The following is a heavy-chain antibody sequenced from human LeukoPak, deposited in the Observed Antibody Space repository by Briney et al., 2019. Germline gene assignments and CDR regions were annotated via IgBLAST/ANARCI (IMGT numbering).Heavy chain of an antibody. J-gene: IGHJ4*02. D-gene: IGHD4-17*01. CDR1: GGSISSYY. CDR3: ARAVAYGDYAIDY. CDR2: IYYSGST. V-gene: IGHV4-59*01. Sequence: SETLSLTCTVSGGSISSYYWSWIRQPPGKGLEWIGYIYYSGSTNYNPSLKSRVTISVDTSKNKFSLKLSSVTAADTAVYYCARAVAYGDYAIDYWGQGTLVTVSS.